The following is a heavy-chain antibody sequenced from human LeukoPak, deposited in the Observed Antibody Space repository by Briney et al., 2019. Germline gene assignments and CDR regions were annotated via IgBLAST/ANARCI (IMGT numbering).Heavy chain of an antibody. J-gene: IGHJ5*01. D-gene: IGHD3-10*01. CDR3: ARPSASGSKSDRGWFDS. CDR2: IYPGDSDT. CDR1: GXSFTNYC. Sequence: RGESLKISFRDSGXSFTNYCIGWVRQMPGKGLEWMGIIYPGDSDTRYSPSFQGQVTISVDKSTSTAYLQWSSLKASDTAMYYCARPSASGSKSDRGWFDSWGQGTLVTVSS. V-gene: IGHV5-51*01.